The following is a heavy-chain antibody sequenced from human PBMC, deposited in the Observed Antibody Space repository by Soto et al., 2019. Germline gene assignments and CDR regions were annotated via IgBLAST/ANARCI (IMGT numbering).Heavy chain of an antibody. J-gene: IGHJ4*02. CDR1: GGSVSSFY. CDR2: MYHSGSS. D-gene: IGHD3-22*01. CDR3: ARGVYNYYYSSGQNTYSFDH. V-gene: IGHV4-59*02. Sequence: SETLSLTCTVSGGSVSSFYWNWIRQPPGKGLEWIGYMYHSGSSKYNPSLKRRVTISADTSKNQFSLKLNSVTAADTAVYYCARGVYNYYYSSGQNTYSFDHWGPGILVTVSS.